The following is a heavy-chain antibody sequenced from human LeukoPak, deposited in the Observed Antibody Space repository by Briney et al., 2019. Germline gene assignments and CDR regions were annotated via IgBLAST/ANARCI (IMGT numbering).Heavy chain of an antibody. J-gene: IGHJ5*02. V-gene: IGHV1-18*01. CDR2: ISAYNGNT. CDR3: ARCGGGSCYGGNWFDP. Sequence: ASVKVSCKASGYTFTSYGISWVRQAPGEGLEWMGWISAYNGNTNYAQKLQGRVTMTTDTSTSTAYMELRSLRSDETAVYYCARCGGGSCYGGNWFDPWGQGTLVTVSS. CDR1: GYTFTSYG. D-gene: IGHD2-15*01.